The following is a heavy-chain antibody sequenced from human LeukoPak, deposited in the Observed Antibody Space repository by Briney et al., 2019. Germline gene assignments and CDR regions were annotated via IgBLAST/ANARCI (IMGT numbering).Heavy chain of an antibody. D-gene: IGHD6-13*01. CDR1: GFAFGDYA. CDR2: IRSKAYGGTT. J-gene: IGHJ4*02. V-gene: IGHV3-49*05. CDR3: ARGDGSSWAFDY. Sequence: KPGGSLRLSCTAFGFAFGDYAMTWFRQAPGKGLEWVSFIRSKAYGGTTEYAASVKGRFTISRDDSKSIAYLQMNSLKTEDTAVYYCARGDGSSWAFDYWGQGTLVTVSS.